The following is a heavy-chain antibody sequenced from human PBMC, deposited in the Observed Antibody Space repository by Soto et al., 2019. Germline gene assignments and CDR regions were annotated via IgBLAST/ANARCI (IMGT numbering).Heavy chain of an antibody. CDR3: ARVYCSGGSCYSIDP. CDR2: INPSGGST. CDR1: GYTFTSYF. V-gene: IGHV1-46*03. J-gene: IGHJ5*02. D-gene: IGHD2-15*01. Sequence: ASVKVSCKASGYTFTSYFMHWVRQAPGQGLEWMGIINPSGGSTSYAQKFQGRVTMTRDTSTSTVYMELSSLRSEDTAVYYCARVYCSGGSCYSIDPWGHGTLVTVSS.